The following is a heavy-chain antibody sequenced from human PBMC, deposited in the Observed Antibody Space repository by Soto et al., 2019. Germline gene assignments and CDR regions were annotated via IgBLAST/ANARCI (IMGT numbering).Heavy chain of an antibody. Sequence: GASVKVSCKASGGTFSSYAISWVRQAPGQGLEWMGGIIPIFGTANYAQKFQGRVTITADESTSTAYMELSSLRSDDTAMYYCAREMPGYCSNSACLPGYWGQGTLVTVSS. V-gene: IGHV1-69*13. D-gene: IGHD2-2*03. CDR1: GGTFSSYA. CDR2: IIPIFGTA. J-gene: IGHJ4*02. CDR3: AREMPGYCSNSACLPGY.